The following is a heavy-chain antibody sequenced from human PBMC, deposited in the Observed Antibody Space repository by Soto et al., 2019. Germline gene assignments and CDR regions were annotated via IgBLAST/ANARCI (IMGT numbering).Heavy chain of an antibody. D-gene: IGHD3-3*01. J-gene: IGHJ4*02. Sequence: QLQLQESGPGLVKPSETLSLTCTVSGGSISSSSYYWGWIRQPPGKGLEWIGSIYYSGSTYYNPSLKSRVTISVDTSKNQFSLKLSSVTAADTAVYYCARGLGDYDFWSGHFDYWGQGTLVTVSS. CDR3: ARGLGDYDFWSGHFDY. CDR1: GGSISSSSYY. V-gene: IGHV4-39*01. CDR2: IYYSGST.